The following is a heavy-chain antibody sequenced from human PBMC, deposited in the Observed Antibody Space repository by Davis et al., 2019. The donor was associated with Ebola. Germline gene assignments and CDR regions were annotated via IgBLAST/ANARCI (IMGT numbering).Heavy chain of an antibody. CDR3: AKDRGKIAVAGTFDY. V-gene: IGHV3-7*03. CDR1: GFSFENSW. CDR2: IKEDRSER. Sequence: GSLRLSCVVSGFSFENSWMTWVRQAPGKGLEWVANIKEDRSERYYVDSVKGRFTISRDNAKNSLYLQMNSLRAEDTALYYCAKDRGKIAVAGTFDYWGQGTLVTVSS. J-gene: IGHJ4*02. D-gene: IGHD6-19*01.